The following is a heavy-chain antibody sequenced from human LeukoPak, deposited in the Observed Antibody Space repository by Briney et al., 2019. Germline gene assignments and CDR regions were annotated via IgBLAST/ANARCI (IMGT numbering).Heavy chain of an antibody. D-gene: IGHD3-10*01. CDR1: GGSFRGYY. V-gene: IGHV4-34*01. CDR3: ARRLWFGALYYFDY. J-gene: IGHJ4*02. Sequence: PSETLSLTXAVYGGSFRGYYWSWIRQPPGKGLEWIGEINHSGSTNYNPSLKSRVTISVDTSKNQFSLKLSSVTAADTAVYYCARRLWFGALYYFDYWGQGTLVTVSS. CDR2: INHSGST.